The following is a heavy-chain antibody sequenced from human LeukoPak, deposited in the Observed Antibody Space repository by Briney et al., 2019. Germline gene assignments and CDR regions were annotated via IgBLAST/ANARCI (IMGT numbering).Heavy chain of an antibody. CDR2: IFYSGNT. D-gene: IGHD6-6*01. Sequence: SQTLSLTCTVSGGSINTSDYYWSWIRQPPGKGLEWIGYIFYSGNTYYNPSLKSRVIISIDTSKNQFSLRLSSVTAADTAVYYCARHSGRDSSCPWGQGTLVTVSS. V-gene: IGHV4-30-4*08. CDR3: ARHSGRDSSCP. J-gene: IGHJ4*02. CDR1: GGSINTSDYY.